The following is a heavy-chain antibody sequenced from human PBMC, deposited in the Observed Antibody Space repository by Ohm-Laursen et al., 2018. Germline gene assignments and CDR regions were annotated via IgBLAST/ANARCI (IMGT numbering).Heavy chain of an antibody. D-gene: IGHD1-26*01. CDR2: IRQDGSEI. CDR3: ARSHSGTNGGKFDR. J-gene: IGHJ4*02. Sequence: SLRLSCAASGFTFNNFGVHWVRQAPGKGLEWVANIRQDGSEIYYVDSVKGRFTISRDNAKSSLYLQMNSLRAEDTAVYYCARSHSGTNGGKFDRWGQGTLVTVSS. CDR1: GFTFNNFG. V-gene: IGHV3-7*01.